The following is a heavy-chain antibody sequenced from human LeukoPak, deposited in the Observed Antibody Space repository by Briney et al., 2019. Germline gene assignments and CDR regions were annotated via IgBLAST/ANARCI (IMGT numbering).Heavy chain of an antibody. CDR3: ARAGVFPFDI. D-gene: IGHD3-10*01. CDR1: GFTFSSYE. Sequence: PGGSLRLSCAASGFTFSSYEMNWVRQAPGKGLEWVSSISSSSSYIYYADSVKGRFTISRDNTKNSLYLQMNSLRAEDTAVYYCARAGVFPFDIWGQGTMVTVSS. CDR2: ISSSSSYI. V-gene: IGHV3-21*01. J-gene: IGHJ3*02.